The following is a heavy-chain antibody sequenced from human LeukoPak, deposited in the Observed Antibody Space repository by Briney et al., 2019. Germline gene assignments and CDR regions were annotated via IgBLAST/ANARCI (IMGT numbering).Heavy chain of an antibody. D-gene: IGHD2-8*01. CDR2: INPNSGGT. J-gene: IGHJ4*02. Sequence: ASVKVSCKASGYTFIGYYMHWVRQAPGQGLEWMGWINPNSGGTNYAQKFQGRVTMTRDTSISTAYMELSRLRSDDTAVYYCARYCTNGVCQYVFDYWGQGTLVTVSS. CDR1: GYTFIGYY. V-gene: IGHV1-2*02. CDR3: ARYCTNGVCQYVFDY.